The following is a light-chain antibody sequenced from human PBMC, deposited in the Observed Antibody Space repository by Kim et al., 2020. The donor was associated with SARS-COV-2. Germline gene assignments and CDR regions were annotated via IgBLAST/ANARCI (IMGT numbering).Light chain of an antibody. CDR2: YVA. Sequence: GPSITISCSGTSSDVGHSNYVSWYQQHPGKAPKLMIYYVAKRPSGVSGRFSGSKSGNTASLTISGLQGEDEADYYCSSYTDTATYVFGTGTKVTVL. J-gene: IGLJ1*01. CDR1: SSDVGHSNY. V-gene: IGLV2-14*04. CDR3: SSYTDTATYV.